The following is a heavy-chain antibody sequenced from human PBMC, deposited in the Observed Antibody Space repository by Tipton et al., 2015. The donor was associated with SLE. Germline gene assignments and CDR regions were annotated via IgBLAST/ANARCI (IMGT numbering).Heavy chain of an antibody. CDR2: IYTSEST. V-gene: IGHV4-4*09. Sequence: TLSLTCAVYGGSFSGYYWSWIRQPPGKGLEWIGYIYTSESTNYNPSLKSRVTISVDTSKNQFSLKLSSVTAADTAVYYCAREDPLLWFGEGGLDYWGQGTLVTVSS. D-gene: IGHD3-10*01. CDR3: AREDPLLWFGEGGLDY. J-gene: IGHJ4*02. CDR1: GGSFSGYY.